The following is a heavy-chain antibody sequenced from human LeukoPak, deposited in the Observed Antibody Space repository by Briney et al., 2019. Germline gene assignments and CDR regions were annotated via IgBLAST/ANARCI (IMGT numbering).Heavy chain of an antibody. CDR2: IIPIFGTA. CDR1: GGTFSSYA. V-gene: IGHV1-69*13. J-gene: IGHJ4*02. D-gene: IGHD3-22*01. CDR3: AKAQSPLKDSSGYYTY. Sequence: ASVKVSCKASGGTFSSYAISWVRQAPGQGLEWMGGIIPIFGTANYAQKFQGRVTITADESTSTAYMELSSLRSEDTAVYYCAKAQSPLKDSSGYYTYWGQGTLVTVSS.